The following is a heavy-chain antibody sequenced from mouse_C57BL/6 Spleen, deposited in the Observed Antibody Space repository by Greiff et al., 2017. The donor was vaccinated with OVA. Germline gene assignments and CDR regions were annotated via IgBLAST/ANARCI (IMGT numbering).Heavy chain of an antibody. V-gene: IGHV5-17*01. D-gene: IGHD6-1*01. J-gene: IGHJ1*03. CDR2: ISSGGSTI. CDR1: GFTFSDYG. CDR3: ARPSLNWYFDV. Sequence: EVKLVESGGGLVKPGGSLKLSCAASGFTFSDYGMHWVRQAPEKGLEWVAYISSGGSTIYYADTVKGRFTFSRDNAKNTLFLQMTSLRSEDTAMYYCARPSLNWYFDVWGTGTTVTVSS.